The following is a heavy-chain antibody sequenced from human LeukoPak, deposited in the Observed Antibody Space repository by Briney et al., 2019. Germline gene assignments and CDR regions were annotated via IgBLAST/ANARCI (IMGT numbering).Heavy chain of an antibody. J-gene: IGHJ4*02. CDR1: GGSFSGYY. Sequence: SETLSLTCAVYGGSFSGYYWSWIRQPPGKGLEWIGEINHSGSTNYNPSLKSRVTISVDTSKNQFSLKLSSVTAADTAVYYCASLGRDYYDSSGYWELIDYWGQGTLVTVSS. CDR2: INHSGST. D-gene: IGHD3-22*01. CDR3: ASLGRDYYDSSGYWELIDY. V-gene: IGHV4-34*01.